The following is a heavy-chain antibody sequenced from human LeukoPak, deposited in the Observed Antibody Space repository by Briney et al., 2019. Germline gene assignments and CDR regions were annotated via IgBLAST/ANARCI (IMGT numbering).Heavy chain of an antibody. CDR1: GFTFSSYG. V-gene: IGHV3-30*18. CDR3: AEDSGDYYDRDAFDI. Sequence: AGGSLRLSCAASGFTFSSYGMHWVRQAPGKGLEWVAVISYDGSNKYYADSVKGRFTISRDNSKNTLYLQMNSLRAEDTAVYYCAEDSGDYYDRDAFDIWGQGTMVTVSS. J-gene: IGHJ3*02. D-gene: IGHD3-22*01. CDR2: ISYDGSNK.